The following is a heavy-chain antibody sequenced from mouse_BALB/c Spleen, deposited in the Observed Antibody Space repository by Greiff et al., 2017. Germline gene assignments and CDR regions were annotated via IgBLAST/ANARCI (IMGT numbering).Heavy chain of an antibody. Sequence: VQLQQSGAELVKPGASVKLSCTASGFNIKDTYMHWVKQRPEQGLEWIGRIDPANGNTKYDPKFQGMATITADTSSNTAYLQLSRLTSEDTAVYNCAIYYYGSRYYSAMDYWGQGTSGTVSS. CDR2: IDPANGNT. V-gene: IGHV14-3*02. CDR3: AIYYYGSRYYSAMDY. CDR1: GFNIKDTY. D-gene: IGHD1-1*01. J-gene: IGHJ4*01.